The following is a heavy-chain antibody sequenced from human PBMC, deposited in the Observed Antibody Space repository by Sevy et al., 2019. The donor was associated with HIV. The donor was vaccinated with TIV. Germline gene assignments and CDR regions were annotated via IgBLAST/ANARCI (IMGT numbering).Heavy chain of an antibody. Sequence: GGSLRLSCAASGFTFSSYWMSWVRQAPGKGLEWVANIKQDGSEKYYVDSVKGRFTISRDNAKNSLYLQMNSLGAEDTAVYYCARDLPAYCGGDCYAFDYWGQGTLVTVSS. CDR1: GFTFSSYW. CDR2: IKQDGSEK. J-gene: IGHJ4*02. D-gene: IGHD2-21*01. CDR3: ARDLPAYCGGDCYAFDY. V-gene: IGHV3-7*03.